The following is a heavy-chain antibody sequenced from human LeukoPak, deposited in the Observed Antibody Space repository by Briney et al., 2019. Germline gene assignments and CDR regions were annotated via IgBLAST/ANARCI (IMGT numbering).Heavy chain of an antibody. CDR3: ARHRPDIVATGGPFDY. CDR1: SGSISSYY. CDR2: IYTSGST. J-gene: IGHJ4*02. V-gene: IGHV4-4*09. D-gene: IGHD5-12*01. Sequence: SEALSLTCTVSSGSISSYYWSWIRQPPGKGLEWIGYIYTSGSTNYNPSLKSRVTISVDTSKNQFSLKLSSVTAADTAVYYCARHRPDIVATGGPFDYWGQGTLVTVSS.